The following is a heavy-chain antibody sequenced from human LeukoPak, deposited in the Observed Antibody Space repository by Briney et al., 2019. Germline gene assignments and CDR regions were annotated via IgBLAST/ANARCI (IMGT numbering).Heavy chain of an antibody. D-gene: IGHD2-2*01. Sequence: ASVKVSCKVSGYTLTELSMHWVRQAPGKGLEWMGGFDPEDGETIYAQKFQGRVTMTEDTSTDTAYMELSSLRSEDTAVYYCATTLGYCSSTSYHNWFDPWGQGTLVTVSS. J-gene: IGHJ5*02. CDR2: FDPEDGET. CDR1: GYTLTELS. V-gene: IGHV1-24*01. CDR3: ATTLGYCSSTSYHNWFDP.